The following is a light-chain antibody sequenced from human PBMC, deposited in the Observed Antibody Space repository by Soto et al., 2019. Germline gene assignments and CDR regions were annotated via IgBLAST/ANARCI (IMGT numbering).Light chain of an antibody. CDR2: EGT. V-gene: IGLV2-23*01. J-gene: IGLJ1*01. Sequence: QSALAQPASVSGSPGQSITISCTGASSDSGSYNLVSWYQQLPGKAPKLIIYEGTKRPSGVSNRFSGSKSGNTPSLTISGLQAEDEADYYCCSHAGGATYVFGVGTKVTVL. CDR1: SSDSGSYNL. CDR3: CSHAGGATYV.